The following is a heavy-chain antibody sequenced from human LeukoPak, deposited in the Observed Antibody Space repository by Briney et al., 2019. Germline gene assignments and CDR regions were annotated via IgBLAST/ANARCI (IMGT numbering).Heavy chain of an antibody. CDR1: GYTLTELS. Sequence: ASVKVSCKVSGYTLTELSMHWGRQAPGKGLEWMGGFYPEDGETIYAQKFQGRVTMTEDTSTDTAYMELSSLRSEDTAVYYCATDSRSPRYDILTGFDAFDIWGQGTMVTVSS. CDR3: ATDSRSPRYDILTGFDAFDI. D-gene: IGHD3-9*01. J-gene: IGHJ3*02. V-gene: IGHV1-24*01. CDR2: FYPEDGET.